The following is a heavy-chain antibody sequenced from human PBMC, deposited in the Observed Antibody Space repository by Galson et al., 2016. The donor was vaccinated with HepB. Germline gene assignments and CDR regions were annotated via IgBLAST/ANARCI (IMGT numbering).Heavy chain of an antibody. V-gene: IGHV3-23*01. CDR2: ISGNGGST. CDR1: EFTFSSYV. Sequence: SLRLSCAASEFTFSSYVMSWVRQAPGKGLEWVSTISGNGGSTYYADSVKGRFTISRDNSKNTLYLQMNSLRAEDTAVYYCAKEGTISGAVPYGMDVWGQGTTVTVSS. CDR3: AKEGTISGAVPYGMDV. D-gene: IGHD3-3*01. J-gene: IGHJ6*02.